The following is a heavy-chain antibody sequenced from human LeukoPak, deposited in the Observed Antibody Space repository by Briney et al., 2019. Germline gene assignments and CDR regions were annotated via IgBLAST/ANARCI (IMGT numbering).Heavy chain of an antibody. V-gene: IGHV1-2*02. CDR2: INPNSGGT. J-gene: IGHJ4*02. Sequence: ASVKVSCKASGYTFTGYYMHWVRQAPGQGLEWMGWINPNSGGTNYAQKFQGRVTMTRDTSISTAYMELSRLRSDDTAVYYCARSLRWDSGYDKTYCSGDCYPEPSFDYWGQGTLVTVSS. D-gene: IGHD2-21*02. CDR1: GYTFTGYY. CDR3: ARSLRWDSGYDKTYCSGDCYPEPSFDY.